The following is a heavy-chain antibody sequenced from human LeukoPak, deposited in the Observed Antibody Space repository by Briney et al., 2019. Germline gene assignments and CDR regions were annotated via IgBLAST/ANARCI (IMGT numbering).Heavy chain of an antibody. CDR2: ISSSSSTI. V-gene: IGHV3-48*01. J-gene: IGHJ4*02. D-gene: IGHD4-11*01. CDR1: GFTFSSYS. CDR3: ASSGDYSNYWGLFDY. Sequence: PGGSLRLSCAASGFTFSSYSMNWVRQAPGKGLEWVSYISSSSSTIYYADSVKGRFTISRDNAKNSLYLQMNSLRAEDTAVYYCASSGDYSNYWGLFDYWGQGTLVTVSS.